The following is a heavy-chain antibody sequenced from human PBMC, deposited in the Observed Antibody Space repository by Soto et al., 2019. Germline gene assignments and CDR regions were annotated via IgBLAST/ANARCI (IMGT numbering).Heavy chain of an antibody. V-gene: IGHV3-30*18. J-gene: IGHJ4*02. CDR2: ISDDGSQK. Sequence: VGSLRLSCAASGFTFRTYGMHWVRQAPGKGLEWVALISDDGSQKYYGDSVKGRFTISRDNSKNTLSLRMISLRTEDTSVYYCAKEAPGGWHFFDTWGQGTLVTVSS. CDR1: GFTFRTYG. CDR3: AKEAPGGWHFFDT. D-gene: IGHD6-19*01.